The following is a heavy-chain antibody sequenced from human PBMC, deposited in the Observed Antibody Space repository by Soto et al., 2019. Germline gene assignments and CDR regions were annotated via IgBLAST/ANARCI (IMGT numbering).Heavy chain of an antibody. CDR3: VGSSSLVARFGP. Sequence: QGQLVQSGAEVKKPVSSLKVSCKSSGGTFSSHAISWVRQAPGQGLEWLGGILPIFGTTKYAQKVQGRGTITADESRRTAFMELSSLRSEDTAVYYCVGSSSLVARFGPWGQGTLVTVSS. CDR1: GGTFSSHA. J-gene: IGHJ5*02. V-gene: IGHV1-69*01. CDR2: ILPIFGTT. D-gene: IGHD6-6*01.